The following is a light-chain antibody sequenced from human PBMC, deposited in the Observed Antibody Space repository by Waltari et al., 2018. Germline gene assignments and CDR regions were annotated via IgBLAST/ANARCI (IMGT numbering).Light chain of an antibody. CDR3: QQYGAARYT. CDR1: QTLTSN. V-gene: IGKV3-15*01. Sequence: EIVMTQSPATLSVSPGERATLSCRASQTLTSNLAWNQQKPGQAPRLLIYGESIRATGTPARFSGSGSGTQFTLTISNLQSEDFVVYYCQQYGAARYTFGPGTRLDLK. CDR2: GES. J-gene: IGKJ3*01.